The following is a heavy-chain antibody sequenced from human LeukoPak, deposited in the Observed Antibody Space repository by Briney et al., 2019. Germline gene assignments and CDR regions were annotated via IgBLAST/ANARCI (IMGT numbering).Heavy chain of an antibody. Sequence: PSETLSLTCTVSGGSISSYYWSWIRQPPGKGLEWIGYIYYSGSTNYNPSLKSRVTISVDTSKNQFSLKLSSVTAADTAVYYCARHIVESTNDAFDIWGQGAMLTVSS. CDR2: IYYSGST. CDR3: ARHIVESTNDAFDI. CDR1: GGSISSYY. J-gene: IGHJ3*02. D-gene: IGHD2-21*01. V-gene: IGHV4-59*01.